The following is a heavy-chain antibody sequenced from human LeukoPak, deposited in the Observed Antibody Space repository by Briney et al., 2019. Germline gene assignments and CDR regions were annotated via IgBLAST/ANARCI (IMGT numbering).Heavy chain of an antibody. D-gene: IGHD5-18*01. V-gene: IGHV1-2*06. CDR1: GYTFTGYH. Sequence: GASVKVSCKASGYTFTGYHMHWVRQAPGQGLEWMGRINPNSGDTNYAQKFQGRVTMTRDTSISTAYMELSSLRSEDTAVYYCARGVSAGNTAMVNYWGQGTLVTVSS. CDR2: INPNSGDT. J-gene: IGHJ4*02. CDR3: ARGVSAGNTAMVNY.